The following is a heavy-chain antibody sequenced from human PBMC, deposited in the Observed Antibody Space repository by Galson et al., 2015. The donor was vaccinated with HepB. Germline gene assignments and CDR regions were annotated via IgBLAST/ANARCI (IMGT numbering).Heavy chain of an antibody. J-gene: IGHJ3*02. Sequence: SLRLSCAASGFTFNDHHMDWFRQAPGKGLEWVARSRNKVSSHSTEYAASAKGGSTISRDDSRNSLYLQMNSLKTEDTAVYYCVRDSASYAFDIWGQGTMVTVSS. CDR2: SRNKVSSHST. CDR3: VRDSASYAFDI. V-gene: IGHV3-72*01. CDR1: GFTFNDHH.